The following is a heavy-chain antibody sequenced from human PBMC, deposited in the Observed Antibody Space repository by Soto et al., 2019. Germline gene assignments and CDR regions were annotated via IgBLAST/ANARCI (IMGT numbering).Heavy chain of an antibody. Sequence: PSETLSLTCTVSGGSISGYYWSWIRQPPGKGLEWIGYIYSSGSTSYNPSLKSRVTISVDTSKNQFSLKLSSLTAADMAVYYCARRWGTTFHYWGQGTLVTVSS. CDR1: GGSISGYY. D-gene: IGHD3-16*01. V-gene: IGHV4-59*08. CDR3: ARRWGTTFHY. CDR2: IYSSGST. J-gene: IGHJ4*02.